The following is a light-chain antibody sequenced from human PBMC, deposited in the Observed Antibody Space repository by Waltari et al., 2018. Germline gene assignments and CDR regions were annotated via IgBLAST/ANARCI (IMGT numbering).Light chain of an antibody. Sequence: QSALTQPRSVSGSPGQSVTISCTGTSSDVGGYNYVSWYQQHPGKAPKLMIYVVSKRPAGVPARCSGSKSGNTASLTISGLQAEDEADYYCCSYAGSYTWVFGGGTKLTVL. CDR1: SSDVGGYNY. J-gene: IGLJ3*02. CDR2: VVS. CDR3: CSYAGSYTWV. V-gene: IGLV2-11*01.